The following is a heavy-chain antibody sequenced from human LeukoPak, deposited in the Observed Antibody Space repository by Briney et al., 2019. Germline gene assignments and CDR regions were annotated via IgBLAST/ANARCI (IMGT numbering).Heavy chain of an antibody. CDR3: ARVTPLYYYYMDV. J-gene: IGHJ6*03. CDR1: GGSISSYY. CDR2: IYYSGST. V-gene: IGHV4-59*01. Sequence: SETLSLTCTVSGGSISSYYWSWTRQPPGKGLEWIGYIYYSGSTNYNPSLKSRVTISVDTSKNQFSLKLSSVTAADTAVYYCARVTPLYYYYMDVWGKGTTVTVSS.